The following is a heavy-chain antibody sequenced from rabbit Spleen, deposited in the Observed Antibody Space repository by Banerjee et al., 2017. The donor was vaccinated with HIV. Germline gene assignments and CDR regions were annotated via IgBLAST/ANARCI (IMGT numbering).Heavy chain of an antibody. J-gene: IGHJ4*01. CDR1: GFDFSSGYD. CDR2: ITTGSGRT. Sequence: QEQLEESGGGLVKPEGSLTLTCKASGFDFSSGYDMGWVRQAPGKGLEWIGCITTGSGRTYYASWAKGRFTISKTSSTTVTLQMTSLTAADTATYFCARDGSSSDSFDLWGQGTLVTVS. V-gene: IGHV1S45*01. CDR3: ARDGSSSDSFDL. D-gene: IGHD1-1*01.